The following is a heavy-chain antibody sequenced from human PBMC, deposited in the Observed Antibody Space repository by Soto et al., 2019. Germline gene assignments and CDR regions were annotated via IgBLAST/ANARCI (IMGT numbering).Heavy chain of an antibody. V-gene: IGHV4-30-2*01. CDR3: ARAQFYSGSGNYNNLMFDA. D-gene: IGHD3-10*01. CDR2: MYHSGTF. Sequence: QLQLQESGSGLVKTSQTLSLTRAVSGGSIGGVGYSWSWIRQPPGGGLEWIGYMYHSGTFLRSPSLKTRLTMSLDMSKNQFSLTLNSMTAADTAVYYCARAQFYSGSGNYNNLMFDAWGQGIQVTVSS. CDR1: GGSIGGVGYS. J-gene: IGHJ5*02.